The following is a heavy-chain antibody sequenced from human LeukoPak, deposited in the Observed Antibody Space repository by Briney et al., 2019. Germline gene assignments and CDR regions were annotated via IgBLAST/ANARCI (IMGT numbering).Heavy chain of an antibody. CDR1: GFTFSSYW. J-gene: IGHJ4*02. CDR3: ARDVGAGSGSYPNYFDY. D-gene: IGHD3-10*01. V-gene: IGHV3-74*01. CDR2: INSDGSST. Sequence: GGSLRLSCAASGFTFSSYWMHWVRQAPGKGLVWVSRINSDGSSTSYADSVKGRFTISRDNAKNSLFLQMNSLRVEDTAVYYCARDVGAGSGSYPNYFDYWGQGTLVTVSS.